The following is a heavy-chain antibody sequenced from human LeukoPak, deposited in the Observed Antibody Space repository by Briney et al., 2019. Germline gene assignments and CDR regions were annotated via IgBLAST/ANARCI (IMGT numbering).Heavy chain of an antibody. CDR3: ARDHRSGGGDY. D-gene: IGHD1-26*01. V-gene: IGHV3-74*01. J-gene: IGHJ4*02. CDR2: INSDGSST. CDR1: GFTFSSYW. Sequence: RGSLRLSCAASGFTFSSYWMHWVRQAPGKGLVWVSRINSDGSSTSYADSVKGRFTISRDNAKNTRYRQMESLRAENTAEYYCARDHRSGGGDYWGQGTLVTVSS.